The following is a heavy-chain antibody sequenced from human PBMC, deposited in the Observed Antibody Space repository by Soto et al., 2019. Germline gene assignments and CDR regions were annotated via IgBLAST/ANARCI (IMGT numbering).Heavy chain of an antibody. CDR2: ISSSSSTI. Sequence: PGGSLRLSCAASGFTFSSYSMNWVRQAPGKGLEWVSYISSSSSTIYYADSVKGRFTISRDNAKNSLYLQMNSLRDEDTAVYYCASLPYSGSYYFDYWGQGTLVTVSS. D-gene: IGHD1-26*01. V-gene: IGHV3-48*02. J-gene: IGHJ4*02. CDR1: GFTFSSYS. CDR3: ASLPYSGSYYFDY.